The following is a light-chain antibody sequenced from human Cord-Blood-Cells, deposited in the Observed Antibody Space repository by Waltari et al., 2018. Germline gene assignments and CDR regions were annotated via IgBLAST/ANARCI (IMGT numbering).Light chain of an antibody. CDR2: LGS. Sequence: DIVMTQSPLSLPVTPGEPASISCRSSQSLLHSNGYNYLDWYLQKPGQSPQLLIYLGSNRASGVPDRFRSRGSGTDFTLKISRVEAEDVGVYYCMQALQTPITFGQGTRLEIK. J-gene: IGKJ5*01. V-gene: IGKV2-28*01. CDR1: QSLLHSNGYNY. CDR3: MQALQTPIT.